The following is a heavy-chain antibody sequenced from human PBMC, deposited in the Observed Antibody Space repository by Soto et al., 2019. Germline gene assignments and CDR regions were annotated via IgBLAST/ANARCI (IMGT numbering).Heavy chain of an antibody. Sequence: SETMSLTCRLSGCSITSGGYYWNWLRQDPGKGLEWIGYIYYGVITYYNPSLKSRITISVDTSKNQDSLKLSSATAADTAMYYCARGPRTTYCGGDCYYFDGWGQGSLVTVS. CDR2: IYYGVIT. J-gene: IGHJ4*02. D-gene: IGHD2-21*02. CDR1: GCSITSGGYY. CDR3: ARGPRTTYCGGDCYYFDG. V-gene: IGHV4-31*03.